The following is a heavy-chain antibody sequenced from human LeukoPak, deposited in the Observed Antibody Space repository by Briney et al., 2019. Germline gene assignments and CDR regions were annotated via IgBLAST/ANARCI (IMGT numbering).Heavy chain of an antibody. CDR2: IIGVASSI. CDR1: GFTFSDYH. V-gene: IGHV3-11*01. Sequence: GGPLTLPCAPSGFTFSDYHMTWLRQAPGKGREWVSYIIGVASSIYYADSLKGRFTISRDNAKNSVYLQMNSLRVEDTAVYYCARGGTQGMDVWGQGTTVTVSS. CDR3: ARGGTQGMDV. D-gene: IGHD1-14*01. J-gene: IGHJ6*02.